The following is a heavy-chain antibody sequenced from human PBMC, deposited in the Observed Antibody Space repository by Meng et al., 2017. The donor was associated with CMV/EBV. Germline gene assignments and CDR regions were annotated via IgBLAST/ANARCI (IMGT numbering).Heavy chain of an antibody. J-gene: IGHJ6*02. CDR2: INHSGST. D-gene: IGHD4-23*01. CDR1: GGSFSGYY. CDR3: ARGLPSGGIRWFDYYYGMDV. Sequence: QTLSLTCAVYGGSFSGYYWSWIRQPPGKGLEWIGEINHSGSTNYNPSPTSRVTLSVDTSKNQFSLKLSSVTAADTAVYYCARGLPSGGIRWFDYYYGMDVWGQGTTVTVSS. V-gene: IGHV4-34*01.